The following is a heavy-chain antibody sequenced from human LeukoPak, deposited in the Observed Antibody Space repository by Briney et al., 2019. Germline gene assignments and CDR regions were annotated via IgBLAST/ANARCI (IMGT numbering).Heavy chain of an antibody. J-gene: IGHJ5*02. V-gene: IGHV3-33*01. CDR3: ARDGGTDGA. D-gene: IGHD4-23*01. Sequence: GRSLRLSCAASGFTFSSYGMHWVRQAPGKGLEWVAVIWYDGSNKYYADSVKGRFTISRDNSKNALYLQMSSLRAEDTAVYYCARDGGTDGAWGQGTLVTVSS. CDR2: IWYDGSNK. CDR1: GFTFSSYG.